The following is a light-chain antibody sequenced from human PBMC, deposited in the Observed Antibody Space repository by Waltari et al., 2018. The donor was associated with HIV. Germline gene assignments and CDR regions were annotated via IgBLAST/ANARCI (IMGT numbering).Light chain of an antibody. CDR1: RSHIGVNS. Sequence: QSVLIQPPSASGTLGQRVTLSCSGRRSHIGVNSATWYQQLPGTAPRLLIYKNNQRPSGVPDRFSGSKSGTSASLAISGLQSEDEADYYCAAWDDGLNALFGGGTKLTVL. J-gene: IGLJ2*01. V-gene: IGLV1-44*01. CDR2: KNN. CDR3: AAWDDGLNAL.